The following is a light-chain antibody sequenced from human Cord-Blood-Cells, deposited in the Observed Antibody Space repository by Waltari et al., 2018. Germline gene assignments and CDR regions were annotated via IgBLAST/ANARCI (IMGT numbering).Light chain of an antibody. CDR3: SSYTSSSTLV. CDR2: YVS. Sequence: QSALIQPASVSGSPGQSITISCTGTSSDVGGYNYVSWYQQHPGKAPKLMIYYVSNRPSGVSNRFSGSKSGNTASLTISGLQAEDEADYYCSSYTSSSTLVFGTGTKVTVL. J-gene: IGLJ1*01. CDR1: SSDVGGYNY. V-gene: IGLV2-14*01.